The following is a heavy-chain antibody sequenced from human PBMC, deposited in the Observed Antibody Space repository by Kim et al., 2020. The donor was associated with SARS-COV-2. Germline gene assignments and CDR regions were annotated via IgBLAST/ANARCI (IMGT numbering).Heavy chain of an antibody. CDR3: ARGWPDYGGNPY. Sequence: ASVKVSCKASGYTFTSYDINWVRQATGQGLEWMGWMNPNSGNTGYAQKFQGRVTMTRNTSISTAYMELSSLRSEDTAVYYCARGWPDYGGNPYWGQGTLVTVSS. J-gene: IGHJ4*02. D-gene: IGHD4-17*01. V-gene: IGHV1-8*01. CDR2: MNPNSGNT. CDR1: GYTFTSYD.